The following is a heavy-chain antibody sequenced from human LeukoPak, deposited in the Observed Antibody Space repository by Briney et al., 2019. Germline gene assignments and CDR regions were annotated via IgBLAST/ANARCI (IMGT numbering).Heavy chain of an antibody. J-gene: IGHJ5*02. V-gene: IGHV3-23*01. CDR3: AKDAPGIAVAGTGWFDP. D-gene: IGHD6-19*01. CDR1: GFTFSSHA. Sequence: PGGSLRLSCAASGFTFSSHAMSWVRQAPGKGLEWVLAISGSGGSTYYADSVKGRFTISRDNSKNTLYLQMNSLRAEDTAVYYCAKDAPGIAVAGTGWFDPWGQGTLVTVSS. CDR2: ISGSGGST.